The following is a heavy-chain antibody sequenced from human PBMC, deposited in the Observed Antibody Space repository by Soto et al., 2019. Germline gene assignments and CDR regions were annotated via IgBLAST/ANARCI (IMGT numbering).Heavy chain of an antibody. CDR3: ARDLAAVPRAFDY. CDR2: IYYSGSP. J-gene: IGHJ4*02. V-gene: IGHV4-59*11. D-gene: IGHD6-13*01. CDR1: GDSITKHY. Sequence: SETLSLTCTVSGDSITKHYCSSIRQPPWKGLEWIGYIYYSGSPNYNASLKSRVTISVDTSKNQFFLKLNSVTAADTAVYYCARDLAAVPRAFDYWGRGTLVTVPS.